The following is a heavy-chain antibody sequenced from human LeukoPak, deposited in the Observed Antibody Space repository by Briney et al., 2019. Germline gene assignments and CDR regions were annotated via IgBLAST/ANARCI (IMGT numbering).Heavy chain of an antibody. CDR3: AKDGSMRTYYYDSSDSQDQH. Sequence: ASVKVSCKASGYTFTGYYMHWVRQAPGQGREWMGWNNPNSGDTNDGQNYHGRVTMPRNTSISTAYMELSRLRCDDTAVYHCAKDGSMRTYYYDSSDSQDQHWGQGALVTVSS. V-gene: IGHV1-2*02. CDR2: NNPNSGDT. CDR1: GYTFTGYY. D-gene: IGHD3-22*01. J-gene: IGHJ1*01.